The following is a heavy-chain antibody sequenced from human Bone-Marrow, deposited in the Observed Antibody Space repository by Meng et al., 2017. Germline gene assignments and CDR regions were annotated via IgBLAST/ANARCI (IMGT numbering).Heavy chain of an antibody. J-gene: IGHJ6*02. CDR1: GFTFTIYA. V-gene: IGHV3-33*01. CDR3: ARDLGTMVRGVVYYYYYYGMDV. Sequence: LSLTCAASGFTFTIYAMHCVRQVPGKGLEWEAVIWYDGSNKYYVDSVKGRFTISRDNSKNTLYLQMNSLRAEDTAVYYCARDLGTMVRGVVYYYYYYGMDVWGQGTTVTVSS. D-gene: IGHD3-10*01. CDR2: IWYDGSNK.